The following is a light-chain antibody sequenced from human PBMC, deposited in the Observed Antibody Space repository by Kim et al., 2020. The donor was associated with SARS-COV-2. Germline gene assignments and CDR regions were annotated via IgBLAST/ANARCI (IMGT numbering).Light chain of an antibody. V-gene: IGLV1-44*01. Sequence: QSVLTQPPSASGTPGQRVTISCSGSSSNIGSNNVVWYQQHPGAAPNLLIYSNNQRPSVIPDRFSGSRSGTSASLAISELQSGDEADYYCAVWDDSLKQRVFGAGTQLTVL. CDR2: SNN. CDR3: AVWDDSLKQRV. CDR1: SSNIGSNN. J-gene: IGLJ3*02.